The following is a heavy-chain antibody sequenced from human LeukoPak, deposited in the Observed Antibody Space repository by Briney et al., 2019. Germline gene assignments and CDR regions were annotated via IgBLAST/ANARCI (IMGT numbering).Heavy chain of an antibody. CDR3: AREVGLAVAHYMDV. CDR1: GFTFSSYA. CDR2: ISSSSSTI. J-gene: IGHJ6*03. Sequence: GGSLRLSCAASGFTFSSYAMSWVRQAPGKGLEWLSYISSSSSTIYYADSVKGRFTISRDNAKNSLYLQMNSLRAEDTAVYYCAREVGLAVAHYMDVWGKGTTVTVSS. V-gene: IGHV3-48*01. D-gene: IGHD6-19*01.